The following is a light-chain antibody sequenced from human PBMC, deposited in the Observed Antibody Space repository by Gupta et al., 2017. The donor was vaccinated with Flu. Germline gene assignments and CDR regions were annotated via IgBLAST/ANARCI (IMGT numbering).Light chain of an antibody. CDR2: GAS. V-gene: IGKV1-16*02. CDR3: QQYDSYPRT. J-gene: IGKJ2*01. CDR1: QDISNF. Sequence: DIQMTQSPSSLSASVGDRVTITCRASQDISNFLAWFQQKPGRAPRSLIYGASSLQSGVPSKFSGSASGTEFTLTIRMLHPEDFATYCCQQYDSYPRTFGQGTKLEVK.